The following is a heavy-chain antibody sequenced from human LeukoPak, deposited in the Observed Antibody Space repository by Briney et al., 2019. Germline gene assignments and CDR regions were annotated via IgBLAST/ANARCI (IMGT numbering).Heavy chain of an antibody. D-gene: IGHD2-15*01. CDR2: ISSSSSTM. V-gene: IGHV3-48*01. CDR1: GFTFSTCS. CDR3: ATDRGGYFDL. J-gene: IGHJ4*02. Sequence: GESLKISCAASGFTFSTCSMNWVRQAPGKGLEWVSDISSSSSTMYYADSVKGRFTISRDNAKNSLYLQMNSLRAEDTAVYYCATDRGGYFDLWGQGTLVTVSS.